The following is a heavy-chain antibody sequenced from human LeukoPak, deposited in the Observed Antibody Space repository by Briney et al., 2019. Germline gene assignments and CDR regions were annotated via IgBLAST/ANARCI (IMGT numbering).Heavy chain of an antibody. CDR3: ARASYCGGGCYYYFDY. J-gene: IGHJ4*02. D-gene: IGHD2-21*02. CDR2: IYYSVST. V-gene: IGHV4-31*03. CDR1: GGSISSGGYY. Sequence: SETLSLTCTVSGGSISSGGYYWNWVRQHPGEGLEWIGYIYYSVSTYYNPSLKSRVTISVDTSKNQFSLKLSSVTAADTAVYYCARASYCGGGCYYYFDYWGQGTLVTVSS.